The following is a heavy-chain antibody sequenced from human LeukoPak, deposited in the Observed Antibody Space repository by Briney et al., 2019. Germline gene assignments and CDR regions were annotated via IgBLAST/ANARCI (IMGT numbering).Heavy chain of an antibody. Sequence: ASVKVSCKASGYTFTGYYMHWVRQAPGQGLEWMGWINPNSGGTNYAQTFQGRVFMTRDTSISTAYMELSSLRSDDTAVYYCARDTFYGSASLDVWGIGTTVTVSS. CDR3: ARDTFYGSASLDV. J-gene: IGHJ6*03. CDR2: INPNSGGT. CDR1: GYTFTGYY. D-gene: IGHD6-6*01. V-gene: IGHV1-2*02.